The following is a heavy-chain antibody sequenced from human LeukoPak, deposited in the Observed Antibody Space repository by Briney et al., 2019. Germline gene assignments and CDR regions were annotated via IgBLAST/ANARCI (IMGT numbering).Heavy chain of an antibody. V-gene: IGHV3-30*02. Sequence: PGGSLRLSCAASGFTFSSYGMHWVRQAPGKGLEWVAFIRHDGSNKYYADSVKGRFTISRDNSKNTLYLQMNSLRAEDTAVYYCAKDVLFRRHDYGDSEVYWGQGTLVTVSS. CDR1: GFTFSSYG. CDR2: IRHDGSNK. J-gene: IGHJ4*02. D-gene: IGHD4-17*01. CDR3: AKDVLFRRHDYGDSEVY.